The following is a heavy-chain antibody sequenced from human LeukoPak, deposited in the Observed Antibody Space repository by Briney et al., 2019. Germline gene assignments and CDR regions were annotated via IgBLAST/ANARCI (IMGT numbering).Heavy chain of an antibody. Sequence: SDTLSLTCTVSGGSISSYYWSWIRQPPGKGLEWIAYISDIGSINYNPSLKSRVTISLDTSKNQFSLRLRSVTAADTAVYYCAGHHPRNTVDFWGQGTLVTVSS. CDR1: GGSISSYY. J-gene: IGHJ4*02. CDR3: AGHHPRNTVDF. V-gene: IGHV4-59*08. D-gene: IGHD2/OR15-2a*01. CDR2: ISDIGSI.